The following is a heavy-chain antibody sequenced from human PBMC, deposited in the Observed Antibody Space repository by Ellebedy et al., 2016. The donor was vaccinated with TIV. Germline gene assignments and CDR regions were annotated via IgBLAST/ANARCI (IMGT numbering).Heavy chain of an antibody. D-gene: IGHD3-22*01. J-gene: IGHJ4*02. CDR2: ISWNSGSI. V-gene: IGHV3-9*01. Sequence: PGGSLRLSCAASGFTFDDYAMHWVRQAPGKGLEWVSGISWNSGSIGYADSVKGRFTISRDNAKNSLYLQMNSLRAEDTALYYCAKDNDSSGRFDYWGQGTLVTVSS. CDR3: AKDNDSSGRFDY. CDR1: GFTFDDYA.